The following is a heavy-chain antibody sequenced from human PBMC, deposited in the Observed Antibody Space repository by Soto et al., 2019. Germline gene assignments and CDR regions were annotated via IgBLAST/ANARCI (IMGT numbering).Heavy chain of an antibody. V-gene: IGHV1-18*01. CDR2: ISAYNGNT. J-gene: IGHJ6*02. D-gene: IGHD6-19*01. Sequence: ASVKVSCKASGYTFTSYGISWVRQAPGQGLEWMGWISAYNGNTDYAQKLQGRVTMTTDTSTSTAYMELRSLRSDDTAVYYCARDSSGWYDFGYYYYGMDVWGQGTTVTVSS. CDR1: GYTFTSYG. CDR3: ARDSSGWYDFGYYYYGMDV.